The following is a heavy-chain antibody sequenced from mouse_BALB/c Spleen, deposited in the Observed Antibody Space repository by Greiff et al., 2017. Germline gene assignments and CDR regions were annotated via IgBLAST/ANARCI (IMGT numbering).Heavy chain of an antibody. J-gene: IGHJ1*01. Sequence: EVKLVESGGGLVKPGGSLKLSCAASGFTFSSYTMSWVRQTPEKRLEWVATISSGGSYTYYPDSVKGRFTISRDNAKNTLYLQMSSLKSEDTAMYYCTRGLPRYFDVWGAGTTVTVSS. CDR2: ISSGGSYT. CDR3: TRGLPRYFDV. V-gene: IGHV5-6-4*01. CDR1: GFTFSSYT.